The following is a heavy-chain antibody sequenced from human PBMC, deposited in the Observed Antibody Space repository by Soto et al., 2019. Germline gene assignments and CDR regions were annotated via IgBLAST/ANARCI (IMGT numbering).Heavy chain of an antibody. Sequence: EVQLVEAGGGLVQPAGSLRLFCAASGFAFGNSWMTWVRQAPGKGLEWVANIKGDGSAKSYLDSVRGRFTVSRDNAENSLFLQMNILRAEDTALYSCARDVSPGSGGYYLDAFDIWGQGTMVTVSS. CDR1: GFAFGNSW. V-gene: IGHV3-7*05. CDR3: ARDVSPGSGGYYLDAFDI. D-gene: IGHD6-25*01. CDR2: IKGDGSAK. J-gene: IGHJ3*02.